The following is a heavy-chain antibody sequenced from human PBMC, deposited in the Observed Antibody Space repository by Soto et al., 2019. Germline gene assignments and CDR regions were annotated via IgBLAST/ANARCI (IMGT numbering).Heavy chain of an antibody. V-gene: IGHV1-18*01. J-gene: IGHJ5*02. CDR3: ARVVRGVVNWFDP. CDR1: GDTFTNFG. D-gene: IGHD3-10*01. Sequence: HLVQSGPEVKKPGASVSVSCKTSGDTFTNFGLSWVRQAPGQGLEWMGWIATYNSNRNYAQKFQGRLTLTTDTSTSTAYMELKSLEYDDTAVYYCARVVRGVVNWFDPWGQGTLVTVSS. CDR2: IATYNSNR.